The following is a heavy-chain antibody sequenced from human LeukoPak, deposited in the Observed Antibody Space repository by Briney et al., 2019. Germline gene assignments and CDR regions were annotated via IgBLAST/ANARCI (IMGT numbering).Heavy chain of an antibody. CDR3: GRGRVRYYFDY. CDR2: IKQDGSEK. V-gene: IGHV3-7*01. D-gene: IGHD3-10*01. CDR1: GFTFSSYW. J-gene: IGHJ4*02. Sequence: SGGSLRLSCAASGFTFSSYWMSWVHQAPGKGLEWVANIKQDGSEKYYVDSVKGRFTISRDNAKNSLYLQMNSLRAEDTAVYYCGRGRVRYYFDYWGQGTLVTVSS.